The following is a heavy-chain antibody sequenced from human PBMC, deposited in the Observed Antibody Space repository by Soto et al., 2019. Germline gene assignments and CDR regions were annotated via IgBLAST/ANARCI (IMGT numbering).Heavy chain of an antibody. CDR1: GFTFSGSA. V-gene: IGHV3-73*01. Sequence: GGSLRLSCAASGFTFSGSAMHWVRQASGKGLEWVGRIRRKANSYATAYAGSVKGRFTISRDDSKNTAYLQMNSLKTEDTAVYYCTRSQESGSYSDYWGQGTLVTVSS. D-gene: IGHD1-26*01. J-gene: IGHJ4*02. CDR2: IRRKANSYAT. CDR3: TRSQESGSYSDY.